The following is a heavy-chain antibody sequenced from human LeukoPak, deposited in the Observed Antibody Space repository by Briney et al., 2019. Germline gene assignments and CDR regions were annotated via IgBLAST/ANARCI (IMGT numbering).Heavy chain of an antibody. D-gene: IGHD3-3*01. CDR2: ISSSSSTI. CDR3: ARDQLRFLEWPWYFDL. CDR1: GFTFSSYS. J-gene: IGHJ2*01. Sequence: GGSLRLSCAASGFTFSSYSMNWVRQAPGKGLEWVSYISSSSSTIYYADSVKGRFTISRDNAKNSLYLQMNSLRAEDTAVYYCARDQLRFLEWPWYFDLWGRGTLVTVSS. V-gene: IGHV3-48*01.